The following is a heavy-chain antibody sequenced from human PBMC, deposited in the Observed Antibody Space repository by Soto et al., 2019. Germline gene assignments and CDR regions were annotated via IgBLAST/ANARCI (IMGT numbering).Heavy chain of an antibody. CDR2: ISAYNGNT. V-gene: IGHV1-18*04. D-gene: IGHD6-13*01. CDR3: ASASSSWFAYFDY. CDR1: GYTFTTYG. J-gene: IGHJ4*02. Sequence: ASVKVSCKTSGYTFTTYGVSWVRQAPGQGLEWMGWISAYNGNTNYAQKLQGRVTMTTDTSTSTAYMELSSLRSEDTAVYYCASASSSWFAYFDYWGQGALVTVSS.